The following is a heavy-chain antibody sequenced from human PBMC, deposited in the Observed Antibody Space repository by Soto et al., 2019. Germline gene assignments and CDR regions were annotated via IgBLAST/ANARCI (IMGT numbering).Heavy chain of an antibody. D-gene: IGHD2-15*01. CDR3: TTDAMTQDIVVVLAATRAFDY. Sequence: PGGSLRFSCAASGFTFSNAWMSWVRQAPGKGLEWVGRIKSKTDGGTTDYAAPVKGRFTISRDDSKNTLYLQMNSLKTEDTAVYYCTTDAMTQDIVVVLAATRAFDYWGQGTLVTVSS. J-gene: IGHJ4*02. CDR2: IKSKTDGGTT. CDR1: GFTFSNAW. V-gene: IGHV3-15*01.